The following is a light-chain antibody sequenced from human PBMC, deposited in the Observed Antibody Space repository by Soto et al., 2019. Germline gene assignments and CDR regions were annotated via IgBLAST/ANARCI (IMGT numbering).Light chain of an antibody. CDR3: QQYGNSPLA. V-gene: IGKV3-20*01. CDR1: QSVRSTY. Sequence: EIVLTQSPGTLSLSPGERATLSCRASQSVRSTYLAWYQQKPGQAPRLLIYGASSRATGIPDRFSGSGSGTDVTLTISRLEPEDVAVYYCQQYGNSPLAFGGGTKVEIK. CDR2: GAS. J-gene: IGKJ4*01.